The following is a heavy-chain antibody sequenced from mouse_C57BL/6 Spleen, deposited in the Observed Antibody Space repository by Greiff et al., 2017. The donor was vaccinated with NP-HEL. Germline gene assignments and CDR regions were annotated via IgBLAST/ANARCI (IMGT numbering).Heavy chain of an antibody. J-gene: IGHJ3*01. CDR3: TSLPITTVVAEAY. D-gene: IGHD1-1*01. CDR2: IDPETGGT. CDR1: GYTFTDYE. V-gene: IGHV1-15*01. Sequence: VQLQESGAELVRPGASVTLSCKASGYTFTDYEMHWVKQTPVHGLEWIGAIDPETGGTAYNQKFKGKAILTADKSSSTAYMELRSLTSEDSAVYYCTSLPITTVVAEAYWGQGTLVTVSA.